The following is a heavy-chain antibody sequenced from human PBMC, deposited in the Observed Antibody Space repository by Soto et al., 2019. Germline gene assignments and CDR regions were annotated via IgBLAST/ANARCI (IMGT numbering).Heavy chain of an antibody. CDR1: VFSCISCA. Sequence: EGSLRLSCAASVFSCISCAMRWVRQAPGKGLEWVSAISGSGGSTSYADSVKGRFTISRDNSKNTLYLLMHCLRADDTAVYYCAKDMAATTGSLDYWGPGTLGTVSA. V-gene: IGHV3-23*01. CDR2: ISGSGGST. D-gene: IGHD1-26*01. CDR3: AKDMAATTGSLDY. J-gene: IGHJ4*02.